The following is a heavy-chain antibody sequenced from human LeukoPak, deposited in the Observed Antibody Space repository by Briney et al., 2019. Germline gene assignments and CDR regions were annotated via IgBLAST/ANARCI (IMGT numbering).Heavy chain of an antibody. V-gene: IGHV3-21*01. CDR1: GFTFSDYT. CDR2: IGSVTTYI. CDR3: ARAIAVAGPYYFDC. J-gene: IGHJ4*02. D-gene: IGHD6-19*01. Sequence: PGGSLRLSCAASGFTFSDYTMNWVRQAPGKGLEWVSSIGSVTTYIYYADSVKGRFTISRDNAKNSLYLQMDSLRAEDTAIYYCARAIAVAGPYYFDCWGQGTLVTVSS.